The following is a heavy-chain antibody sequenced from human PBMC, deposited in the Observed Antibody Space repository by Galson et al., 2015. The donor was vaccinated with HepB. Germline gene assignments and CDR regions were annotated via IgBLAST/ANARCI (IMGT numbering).Heavy chain of an antibody. D-gene: IGHD4-17*01. CDR2: ISSSTIYT. Sequence: SLRLSCAASGFTFSDYYMSWIRQAPGKGLEWLSYISSSTIYTNYADSVKGRFTISRDNVKNSMYLQMNPLRAEDTAVHYCARVADSDYGDHSHFDSWGQGTLVTVSS. J-gene: IGHJ4*02. V-gene: IGHV3-11*06. CDR1: GFTFSDYY. CDR3: ARVADSDYGDHSHFDS.